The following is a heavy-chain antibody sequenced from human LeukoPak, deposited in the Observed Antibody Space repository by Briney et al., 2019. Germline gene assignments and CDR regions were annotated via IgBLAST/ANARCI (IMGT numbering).Heavy chain of an antibody. D-gene: IGHD1-1*01. J-gene: IGHJ4*02. CDR1: GYTFTDYN. CDR2: INPNSGST. CDR3: ARTGRDWNNFDY. V-gene: IGHV1-2*02. Sequence: VSVKVSCKASGYTFTDYNIHWVRQAPGQGLDWMGWINPNSGSTNSAQKFQGRVTMTRDTSIGTAYMELSRLRSDDTAMYYCARTGRDWNNFDYWGQGTLVAVSS.